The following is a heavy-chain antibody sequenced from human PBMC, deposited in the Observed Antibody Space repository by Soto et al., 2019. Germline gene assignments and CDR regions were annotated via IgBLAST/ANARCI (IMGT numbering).Heavy chain of an antibody. Sequence: EVQLVESGGGLVQPGGSLRLSCAASGFTFSSYPMSWVRQAPGKGLEWVSYISSGSGAIYYADSVRGRFTISRDNAKNSLYLQMNSLRDEDTAVYYCAGGSRSAVAGPPTSSYSFHYWGQGTLVTVSS. CDR3: AGGSRSAVAGPPTSSYSFHY. CDR1: GFTFSSYP. D-gene: IGHD6-19*01. J-gene: IGHJ4*02. CDR2: ISSGSGAI. V-gene: IGHV3-48*02.